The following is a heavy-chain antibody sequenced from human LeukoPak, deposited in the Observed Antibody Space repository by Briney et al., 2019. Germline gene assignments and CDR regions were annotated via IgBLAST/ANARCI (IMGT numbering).Heavy chain of an antibody. J-gene: IGHJ4*02. Sequence: SETLSLTCAVYGGSFSGYYWSWIRQPPGKGLEWIGEINHSGSTNYNPSLKSRVTMSVDTSKNQFSLKLSSVTAADTAVYYCARLSVYDFWSGYYEAPDYWGQGTLVTVSS. CDR1: GGSFSGYY. V-gene: IGHV4-34*01. CDR3: ARLSVYDFWSGYYEAPDY. CDR2: INHSGST. D-gene: IGHD3-3*01.